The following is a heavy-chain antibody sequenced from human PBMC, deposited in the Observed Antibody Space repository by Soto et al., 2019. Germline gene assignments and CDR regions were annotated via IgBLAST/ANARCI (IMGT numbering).Heavy chain of an antibody. D-gene: IGHD5-12*01. CDR3: AKESGYDRSPGAVY. CDR2: ISYDGSNK. J-gene: IGHJ4*02. Sequence: PGGSLRLSCAASGFTFSSYGMHWVRQAPGKGLEWVAVISYDGSNKYYADSVKGRFTISRDNSKNTLYLQMNSLRAEDTAVYYCAKESGYDRSPGAVYWGQGTLVTVS. CDR1: GFTFSSYG. V-gene: IGHV3-30*18.